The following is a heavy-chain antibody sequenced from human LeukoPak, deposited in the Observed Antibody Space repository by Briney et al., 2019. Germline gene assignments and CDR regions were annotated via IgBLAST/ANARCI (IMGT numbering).Heavy chain of an antibody. CDR3: AGNWNPPPTLDY. J-gene: IGHJ4*02. V-gene: IGHV3-30*02. CDR1: GFTFSNYG. Sequence: GGSLRLSCAASGFTFSNYGMHWVRQAPGKGLEWVAFIRYDGSKKYYADSVKGRFTISRDNSKNTLYLQMNSLRAEDTAVYYCAGNWNPPPTLDYWGQGTLVTVSS. CDR2: IRYDGSKK. D-gene: IGHD1-20*01.